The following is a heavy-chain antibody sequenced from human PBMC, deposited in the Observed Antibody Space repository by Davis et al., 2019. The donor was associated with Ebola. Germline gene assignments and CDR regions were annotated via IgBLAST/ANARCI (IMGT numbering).Heavy chain of an antibody. Sequence: GESLKISCAASGFTFSSYWMSWVRQAPGKGLEWVANIKQDGSEKYYVDSVKGRFTISRDNSKNTLYLQMNSLRAEDTAVYYCARALGLRLGPLFGYWGQGTLVTVSS. CDR3: ARALGLRLGPLFGY. D-gene: IGHD3-16*01. V-gene: IGHV3-7*01. CDR1: GFTFSSYW. CDR2: IKQDGSEK. J-gene: IGHJ4*02.